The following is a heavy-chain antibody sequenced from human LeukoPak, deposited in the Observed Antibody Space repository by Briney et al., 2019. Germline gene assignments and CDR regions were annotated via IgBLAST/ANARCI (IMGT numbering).Heavy chain of an antibody. V-gene: IGHV1-69*13. CDR1: GGTFSSYA. CDR3: ARESVEGYYDSSGYPYFDY. D-gene: IGHD3-22*01. Sequence: GASVKVSCKASGGTFSSYAISWVRQAPGQGLEWMGGIIPIFGTASYAQKFQGRVTITADESTSTAYMELSSLRSEDTAVYYCARESVEGYYDSSGYPYFDYWGQGTLVTVSS. J-gene: IGHJ4*02. CDR2: IIPIFGTA.